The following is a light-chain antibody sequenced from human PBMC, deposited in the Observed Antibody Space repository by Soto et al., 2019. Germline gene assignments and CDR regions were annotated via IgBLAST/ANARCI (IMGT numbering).Light chain of an antibody. CDR3: QQRSNWPPLT. Sequence: EIVLTQSPATLSLPPGEIATLSCRASQSVSRYLAWYQQKPGQAPRLLIYDASNRATGIPARFSGSGSGTDFTLTISSLEPEDFAVYYCQQRSNWPPLTFGGGTKVEIK. V-gene: IGKV3-11*01. CDR1: QSVSRY. CDR2: DAS. J-gene: IGKJ4*01.